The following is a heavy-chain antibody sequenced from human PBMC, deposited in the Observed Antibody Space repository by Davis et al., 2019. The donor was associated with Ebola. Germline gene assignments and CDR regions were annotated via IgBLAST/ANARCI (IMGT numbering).Heavy chain of an antibody. Sequence: GESLKISCAASGFTFSSYGMHWVRQAPGKGLEWVAVIWYDGSNKYYVDSVKGRFTISRDNSKNTLYLQMNSLRAEDTAVYYCARDKGSLWFGESDAFDIWGQGTMVTVSS. J-gene: IGHJ3*02. CDR3: ARDKGSLWFGESDAFDI. CDR2: IWYDGSNK. D-gene: IGHD3-10*01. CDR1: GFTFSSYG. V-gene: IGHV3-33*01.